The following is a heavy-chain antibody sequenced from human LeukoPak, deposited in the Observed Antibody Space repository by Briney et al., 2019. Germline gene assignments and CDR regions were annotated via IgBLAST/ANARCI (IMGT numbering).Heavy chain of an antibody. CDR3: ARQGHRAQIAAAGDY. CDR1: GYSFTSYW. D-gene: IGHD6-13*01. Sequence: GESLKISCKGSGYSFTSYWIGWVRQMPGKGLEWMGIIYPGDSDTRYSPSFQGQVTISADKSISTAYLQWSSLKASDTAMYYCARQGHRAQIAAAGDYWGQGTLVTVSS. V-gene: IGHV5-51*01. CDR2: IYPGDSDT. J-gene: IGHJ4*02.